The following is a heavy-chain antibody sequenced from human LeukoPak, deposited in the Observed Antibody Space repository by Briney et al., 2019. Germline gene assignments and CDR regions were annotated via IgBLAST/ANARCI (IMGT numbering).Heavy chain of an antibody. V-gene: IGHV4-30-4*08. CDR3: ARGAAMVPGWFDP. J-gene: IGHJ5*02. D-gene: IGHD5-18*01. CDR2: IYYSGST. CDR1: GGSISSGAYY. Sequence: SQTLSLTCTVSGGSISSGAYYWSWIRQHPGKGLEWIGYIYYSGSTYYNPSLKSRVAISVDRSKNQFSLKLSSVTAADTAVYYCARGAAMVPGWFDPWGQGTLVTVSS.